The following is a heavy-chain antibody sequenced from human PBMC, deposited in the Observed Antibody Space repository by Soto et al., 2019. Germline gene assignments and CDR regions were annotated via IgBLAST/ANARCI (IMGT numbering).Heavy chain of an antibody. Sequence: SETLSLTCTVSGGSISSYYWGWIRQPPGKGLEWIGSIYYSGSTYYNPSLKSRVTISVDTSKNQFSLKLSSVTAADTAVYYCARPVSMVRGVNPYNWFDPWGQGTLVTVSS. D-gene: IGHD3-10*01. V-gene: IGHV4-39*01. CDR3: ARPVSMVRGVNPYNWFDP. CDR2: IYYSGST. CDR1: GGSISSYY. J-gene: IGHJ5*02.